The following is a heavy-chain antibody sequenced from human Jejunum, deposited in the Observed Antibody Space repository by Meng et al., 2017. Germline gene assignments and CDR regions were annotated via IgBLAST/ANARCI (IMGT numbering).Heavy chain of an antibody. D-gene: IGHD1-26*01. CDR3: ARNTVGTTTLDY. J-gene: IGHJ4*02. Sequence: GLVVRSGSGGKKPGSSVKVYCKAAGCAFSSYVMNWVRQAPGQGLEWMGGIIPYTGTGKYAQKFQGRVNITADESTSTAYMELSSLTSEDTAVYYCARNTVGTTTLDYWGQGTLVTVSS. CDR2: IIPYTGTG. CDR1: GCAFSSYV. V-gene: IGHV1-69*01.